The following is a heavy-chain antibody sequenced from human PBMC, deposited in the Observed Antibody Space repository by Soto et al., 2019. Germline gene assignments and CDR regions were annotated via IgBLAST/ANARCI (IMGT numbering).Heavy chain of an antibody. CDR2: INAGNGNT. J-gene: IGHJ4*02. CDR1: GYTFSSYA. D-gene: IGHD1-20*01. V-gene: IGHV1-3*05. CDR3: ARGITLPTPLDY. Sequence: QVQLVQSGAEEKKPGASVKVSCKASGYTFSSYAMHWVRQAPGQRLEWMGWINAGNGNTKYSQKFQGRVTITRDTSASTAHMELSSLRSEETAVYYCARGITLPTPLDYWGQGTLVTVSS.